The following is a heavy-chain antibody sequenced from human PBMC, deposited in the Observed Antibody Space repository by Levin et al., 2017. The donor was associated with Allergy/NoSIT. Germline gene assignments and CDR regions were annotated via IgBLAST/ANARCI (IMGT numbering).Heavy chain of an antibody. CDR1: GGTFSNYA. CDR3: ARDIGPWNYGNYAMDV. J-gene: IGHJ6*02. Sequence: GASVKVSCKASGGTFSNYAFSWVRQATGQGLEWMGGIIPMFGTASYVQKFQGRVTITADGSTNTVYMDLSSLRSEDTAVYYCARDIGPWNYGNYAMDVWGQGTTVTVYS. V-gene: IGHV1-69*13. CDR2: IIPMFGTA. D-gene: IGHD1-7*01.